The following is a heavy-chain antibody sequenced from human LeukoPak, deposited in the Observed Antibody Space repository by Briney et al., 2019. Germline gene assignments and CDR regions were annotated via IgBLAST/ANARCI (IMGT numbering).Heavy chain of an antibody. CDR3: ARAAQNWNNAPYFDY. CDR1: GFTFSSYA. D-gene: IGHD1-1*01. CDR2: ISYDGSNK. Sequence: GGSLRLSCAASGFTFSSYAMHWVRQAPGKGLEWVAVISYDGSNKYYADSVKGRFTISRDNSKNTLYLQMNSLRAEDTAVYYCARAAQNWNNAPYFDYWGQGTLVTVSS. J-gene: IGHJ4*02. V-gene: IGHV3-30-3*01.